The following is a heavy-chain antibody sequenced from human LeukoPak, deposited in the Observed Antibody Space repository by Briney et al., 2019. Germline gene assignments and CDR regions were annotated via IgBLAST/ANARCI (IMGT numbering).Heavy chain of an antibody. V-gene: IGHV1-8*01. CDR3: ARRHGRCSDGSCYYPDY. D-gene: IGHD2-15*01. CDR2: MNPNSGNT. Sequence: VASVKASCKASGYTFTSYDINWVRQATGQGLEWMGWMNPNSGNTGYAQKFQGRVTMTRNSSITTAYMELSSLRSEDTAVYYCARRHGRCSDGSCYYPDYWGQGTLVTVSS. CDR1: GYTFTSYD. J-gene: IGHJ4*02.